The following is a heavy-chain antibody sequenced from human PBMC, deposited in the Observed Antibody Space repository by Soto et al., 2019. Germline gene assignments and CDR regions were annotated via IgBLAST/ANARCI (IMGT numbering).Heavy chain of an antibody. J-gene: IGHJ5*02. Sequence: GGSLRLSCAASGFTFSSYAMSWVRQAPGKGLEWVSAISGSGGSTYYADSVKGRFTISRDNSKNTLYLQMNSLRAEDTAVYYCAKDLTFRHSSWPHGWFDPWGQGTLVTVSS. V-gene: IGHV3-23*01. CDR2: ISGSGGST. CDR1: GFTFSSYA. CDR3: AKDLTFRHSSWPHGWFDP. D-gene: IGHD6-13*01.